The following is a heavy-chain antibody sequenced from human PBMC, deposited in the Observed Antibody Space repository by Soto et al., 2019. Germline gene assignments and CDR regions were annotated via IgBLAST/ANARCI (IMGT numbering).Heavy chain of an antibody. CDR2: IFSGGVTT. V-gene: IGHV3-23*05. Sequence: GGSLRLSCSVSGFTASAYTMGWVRLAPGKGLEWVSTIFSGGVTTKYADSVTGRFSISRDNSKNIVYLQMYSLGIGDTAIYYCARDRQPDGIWTFDYWGRGGLVTVSS. J-gene: IGHJ4*02. D-gene: IGHD2-15*01. CDR3: ARDRQPDGIWTFDY. CDR1: GFTASAYT.